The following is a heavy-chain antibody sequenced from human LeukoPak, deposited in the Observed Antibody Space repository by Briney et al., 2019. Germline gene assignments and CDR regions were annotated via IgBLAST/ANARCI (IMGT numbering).Heavy chain of an antibody. V-gene: IGHV3-11*01. CDR3: ARVFIAAAGTGVPIFDY. D-gene: IGHD6-13*01. CDR2: ISSSGSTI. Sequence: GGSLRLSCAASGFTFSDYYMSWIRQAPGKGLEWVSYISSSGSTIYYADSVKGRFTISRDNAKNSLYLQMNSLRAEDTAVHYCARVFIAAAGTGVPIFDYWGQGTLVTVSS. J-gene: IGHJ4*02. CDR1: GFTFSDYY.